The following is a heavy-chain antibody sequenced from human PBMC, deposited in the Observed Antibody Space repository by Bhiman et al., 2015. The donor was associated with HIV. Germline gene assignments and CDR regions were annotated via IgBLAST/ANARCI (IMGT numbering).Heavy chain of an antibody. Sequence: EEKLEESGGGLIQPGGSLRLSCVASGFSFSAYEMHWVRQAPGKGLEWISYINYSGGGDTRYYADSVKGRFTISRDNAKNSLYLQMNSLRAEDTALYYCARDIRDDYGYYYYMDVWGKGTTVTVSS. CDR3: ARDIRDDYGYYYYMDV. CDR1: GFSFSAYE. V-gene: IGHV3-48*03. CDR2: INYSGGGDTR. D-gene: IGHD4-17*01. J-gene: IGHJ6*03.